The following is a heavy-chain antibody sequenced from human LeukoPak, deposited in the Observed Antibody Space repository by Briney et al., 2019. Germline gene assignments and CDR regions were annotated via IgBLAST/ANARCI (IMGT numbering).Heavy chain of an antibody. Sequence: SETLSLTCAVYVGSFSGYNWTWIRQPPGGGLEWIGEINHGGSANYNPSLKSRVTISVDTSKNQFSLKLSSVTAADTAVYYCARAVVVINLFDYWGQGTLVTVSS. J-gene: IGHJ4*02. CDR3: ARAVVVINLFDY. CDR1: VGSFSGYN. D-gene: IGHD3-22*01. CDR2: INHGGSA. V-gene: IGHV4-34*01.